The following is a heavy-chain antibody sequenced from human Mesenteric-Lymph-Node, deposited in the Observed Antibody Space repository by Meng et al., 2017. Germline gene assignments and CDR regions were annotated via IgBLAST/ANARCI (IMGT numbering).Heavy chain of an antibody. CDR2: IYYSGTT. J-gene: IGHJ3*02. V-gene: IGHV4-38-2*02. CDR3: PRPRTPDGRYNCDAFDI. CDR1: GYSISSGYY. Sequence: SETLSLTCTVSGYSISSGYYWGWIRQPPGKGLEWIGIIYYSGTTYYHPSLKGRVTISVDRSKNQFSLHLNSVNAADTAMYCCPRPRTPDGRYNCDAFDIWGQGTMVTVSS. D-gene: IGHD1-1*01.